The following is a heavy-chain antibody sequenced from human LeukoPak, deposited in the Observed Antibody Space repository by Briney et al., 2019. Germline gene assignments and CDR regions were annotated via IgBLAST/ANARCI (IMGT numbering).Heavy chain of an antibody. Sequence: ASVKVSCKVSGYTLTELSMHWVRQAPGKGLEWMGGFDPEDGETIYAQKFQGRVTMTEDTSTDTAYMELSSLRSEDTAVYYCATSYDSSGYYYDAFDIWAQGTMVTVSS. CDR1: GYTLTELS. CDR2: FDPEDGET. CDR3: ATSYDSSGYYYDAFDI. D-gene: IGHD3-22*01. J-gene: IGHJ3*02. V-gene: IGHV1-24*01.